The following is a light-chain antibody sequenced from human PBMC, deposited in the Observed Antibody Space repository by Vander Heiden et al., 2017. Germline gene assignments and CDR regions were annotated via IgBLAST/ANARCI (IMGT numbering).Light chain of an antibody. CDR1: QSVSSSY. J-gene: IGKJ4*01. Sequence: PGERATLSCRATQSVSSSYLAWYQQKPGQSPRLLIYGASSRAAGIPDRFSGSGSGTDFALTISRLEPEDFAVYFCQQYYRSHLTFGGGNKVEI. CDR3: QQYYRSHLT. CDR2: GAS. V-gene: IGKV3-20*01.